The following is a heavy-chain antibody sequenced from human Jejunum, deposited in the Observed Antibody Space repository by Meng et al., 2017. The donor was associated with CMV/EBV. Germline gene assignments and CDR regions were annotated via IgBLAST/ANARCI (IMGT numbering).Heavy chain of an antibody. Sequence: LTTTGVGVGWIRQPPGEALECLAIIYWDDDKRYSPSLRNRLTISKDTSRNQVVLTMTNMDPVDTATYFCARRLGLGGFYDGGALAQWGQGTLVTVSS. V-gene: IGHV2-5*02. CDR3: ARRLGLGGFYDGGALAQ. D-gene: IGHD5/OR15-5a*01. CDR1: LTTTGVG. CDR2: IYWDDDK. J-gene: IGHJ4*02.